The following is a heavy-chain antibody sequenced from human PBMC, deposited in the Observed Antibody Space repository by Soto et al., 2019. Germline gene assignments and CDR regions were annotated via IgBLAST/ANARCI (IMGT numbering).Heavy chain of an antibody. Sequence: GGSLRLSCTVSGFTFSSYAMTWVRQAPGKGPEWVSAISGTGGGTYYADSVKGRFTISRDNSKNTLYLQLDSLRVEDTALYYCAKDREWFGEFPYYYYGMNVWGQGTTVTVSS. CDR2: ISGTGGGT. CDR1: GFTFSSYA. J-gene: IGHJ6*02. V-gene: IGHV3-23*01. D-gene: IGHD3-10*01. CDR3: AKDREWFGEFPYYYYGMNV.